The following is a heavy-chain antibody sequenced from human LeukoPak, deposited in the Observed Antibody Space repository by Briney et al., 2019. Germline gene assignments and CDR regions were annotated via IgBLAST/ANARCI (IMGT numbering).Heavy chain of an antibody. J-gene: IGHJ4*02. CDR2: IYYSGST. CDR1: GDSISNYY. D-gene: IGHD2-15*01. CDR3: ARETCSGGSCFQFDF. V-gene: IGHV4-59*01. Sequence: SETLSLTCTVSGDSISNYYWSWIRHSPGKGREGRGYIYYSGSTNYNPSLQSRVTISVDTSNNRFYLKLSSVAAADTAVYYCARETCSGGSCFQFDFWGQGTLVTVSS.